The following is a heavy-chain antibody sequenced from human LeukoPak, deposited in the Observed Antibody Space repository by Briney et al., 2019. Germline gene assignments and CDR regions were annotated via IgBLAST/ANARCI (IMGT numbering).Heavy chain of an antibody. CDR3: ARQGDTFYGDYVDY. CDR2: IYYSGST. Sequence: PSETLSLTCTVSGGSISSYYWSWLRQPPGKGLEWIGYIYYSGSTNYNPSLKSRVTISVDTSKNQFSLKLSSVTAADTAVYYCARQGDTFYGDYVDYWGQGTLVTVSS. V-gene: IGHV4-59*08. D-gene: IGHD4-17*01. CDR1: GGSISSYY. J-gene: IGHJ4*02.